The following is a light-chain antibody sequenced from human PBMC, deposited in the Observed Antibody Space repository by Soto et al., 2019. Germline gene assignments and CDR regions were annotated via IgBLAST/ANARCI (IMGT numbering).Light chain of an antibody. J-gene: IGLJ3*02. Sequence: QSALTQPASVTGSPGQSITISCTGTTSDVGGYDRVSWFQQYPGTAPKLIMYEVTDRPSGVSDRFSGSKSVNTASLTISGLQPEDEADYYCSSYTIRNTWVFGGGTKLTV. CDR3: SSYTIRNTWV. CDR1: TSDVGGYDR. V-gene: IGLV2-14*01. CDR2: EVT.